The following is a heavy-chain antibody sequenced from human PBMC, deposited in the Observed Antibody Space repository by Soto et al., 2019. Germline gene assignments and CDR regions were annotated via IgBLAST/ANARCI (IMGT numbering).Heavy chain of an antibody. V-gene: IGHV1-69*01. CDR1: GGTFSSYT. Sequence: QVQLVQSGAEVKKPGSSVKVSCRASGGTFSSYTIVGVRQAPGQGLEWMGGFVPLFGSANIAQKLQGRVTITADASTSTAYMELSSLTSEDSATYYSAREDDSSGHYSWFDPWGQGTLVTVSS. CDR2: FVPLFGSA. CDR3: AREDDSSGHYSWFDP. J-gene: IGHJ5*02. D-gene: IGHD3-22*01.